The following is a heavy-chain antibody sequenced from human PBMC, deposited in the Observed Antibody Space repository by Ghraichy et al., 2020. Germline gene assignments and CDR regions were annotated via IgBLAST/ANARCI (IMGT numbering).Heavy chain of an antibody. V-gene: IGHV1-24*01. J-gene: IGHJ4*02. Sequence: ASVKVSCKVSGYTLTELSMHWVRQAPGKGLEWMGGFDPEDGETIYAQKFQGRVTMTEDTSTDTAYMELSSLRSEDTAVYYCATSGDYYGPGVLDYWGQGTLVTVSS. D-gene: IGHD3-10*01. CDR1: GYTLTELS. CDR3: ATSGDYYGPGVLDY. CDR2: FDPEDGET.